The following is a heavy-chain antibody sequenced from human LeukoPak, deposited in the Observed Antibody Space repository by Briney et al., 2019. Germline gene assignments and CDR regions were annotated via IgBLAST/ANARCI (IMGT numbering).Heavy chain of an antibody. Sequence: GESLKISCKGSGYSFTSYWIAWVRQMPGKGLEWMGIISPGDSDTRYSPSFQGQVTISADKSISTAYLQWSSLKASDTAVYYCARRVTARPYYFDYWGQGTLVTVSS. D-gene: IGHD6-6*01. V-gene: IGHV5-51*01. CDR3: ARRVTARPYYFDY. J-gene: IGHJ4*02. CDR1: GYSFTSYW. CDR2: ISPGDSDT.